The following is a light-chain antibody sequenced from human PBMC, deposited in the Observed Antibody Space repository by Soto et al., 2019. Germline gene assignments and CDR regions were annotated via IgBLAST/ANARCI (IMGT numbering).Light chain of an antibody. J-gene: IGKJ1*01. CDR1: QSVSDR. Sequence: EVVMTQSPATLSVSPGERATLSCRASQSVSDRLAWYQQKPGQGPRLLIYGASTRATGIPARFSGSGSGTEFTLTISSLQSEDFGVYYCQQYYDWPPITFGQGTKVDI. CDR3: QQYYDWPPIT. V-gene: IGKV3-15*01. CDR2: GAS.